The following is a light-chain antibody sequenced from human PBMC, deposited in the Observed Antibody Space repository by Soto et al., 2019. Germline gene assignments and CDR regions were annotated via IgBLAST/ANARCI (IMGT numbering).Light chain of an antibody. V-gene: IGLV2-23*03. J-gene: IGLJ2*01. Sequence: QSALTQPASVSGSPGQSIAISCTGTSNDVGSYNLVSWYQQHPGKAPKLMIYEGSKRPSGVSNRFSGSKSDNTASLTISGLQAEDEADYYCCSYAGDSTFVFGGGTQLTVL. CDR2: EGS. CDR1: SNDVGSYNL. CDR3: CSYAGDSTFV.